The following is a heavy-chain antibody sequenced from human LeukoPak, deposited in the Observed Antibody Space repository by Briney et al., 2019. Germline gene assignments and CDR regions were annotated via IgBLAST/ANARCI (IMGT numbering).Heavy chain of an antibody. Sequence: SVKVSCKASGGTFRSCGISWVRQAPGQGLEWMGGIIPIFGTANCAEKFQGRVTITADESTSTAYMELSSLRSEDTAVYYCARGSEGELRYFDWLFYYWGQGSLVTVSS. CDR1: GGTFRSCG. D-gene: IGHD3-9*01. CDR3: ARGSEGELRYFDWLFYY. CDR2: IIPIFGTA. V-gene: IGHV1-69*13. J-gene: IGHJ4*02.